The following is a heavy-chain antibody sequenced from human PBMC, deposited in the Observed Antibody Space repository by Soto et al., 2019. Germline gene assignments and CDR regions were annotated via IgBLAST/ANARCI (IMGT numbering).Heavy chain of an antibody. D-gene: IGHD2-8*02. J-gene: IGHJ4*02. V-gene: IGHV4-39*07. CDR1: GGSISSSSYY. Sequence: SETLSLTCTVSGGSISSSSYYWTWIRQPPGTGLEWIGEINHSGSTNYNTSLKSRVTISVDTSKDQLSMKLTSVTAADTAVYYCARDKITGLFDYWGQGTLVTVSS. CDR3: ARDKITGLFDY. CDR2: INHSGST.